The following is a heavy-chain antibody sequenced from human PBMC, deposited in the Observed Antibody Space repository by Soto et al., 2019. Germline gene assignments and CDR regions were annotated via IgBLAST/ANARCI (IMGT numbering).Heavy chain of an antibody. Sequence: XESLKISCKSSGYSFTSYWISLVLQMPGKGLEWMGRIDPSDSYIDYSPSFQGHVTVAVDKSTTTAYLQWSSLKASDTAIYYCARINQLQPSYGMDVWGQGTTVTVSS. D-gene: IGHD2-2*01. CDR3: ARINQLQPSYGMDV. CDR1: GYSFTSYW. CDR2: IDPSDSYI. J-gene: IGHJ6*02. V-gene: IGHV5-10-1*01.